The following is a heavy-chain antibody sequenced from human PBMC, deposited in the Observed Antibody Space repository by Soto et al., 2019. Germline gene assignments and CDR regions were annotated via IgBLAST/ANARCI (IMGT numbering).Heavy chain of an antibody. CDR3: AIAVASRTYYYYGMDV. Sequence: KPSETLSLTCAVYGGSFSGYYWSWIRQPPGKGLEWIGEINHSGSTNYNPSLKSRVTISVDTSKNQFSLKLSSVTAADTAVYYCAIAVASRTYYYYGMDVWGQGTTVTVSS. V-gene: IGHV4-34*01. J-gene: IGHJ6*02. CDR1: GGSFSGYY. CDR2: INHSGST.